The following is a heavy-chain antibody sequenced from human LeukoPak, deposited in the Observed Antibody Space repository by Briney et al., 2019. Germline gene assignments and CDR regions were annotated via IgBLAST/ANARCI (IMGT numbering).Heavy chain of an antibody. D-gene: IGHD3-3*01. CDR3: ARDQGDITIFGVVIHLDAFDI. CDR2: IYYSGST. J-gene: IGHJ3*02. V-gene: IGHV4-39*02. Sequence: SETLSLTCTVSGGSISSSSYYWGWIRQPPGKGLEWIGSIYYSGSTYYNPSLKSRVTISVDTSKNQFPLKLSSVTAADTAVYYCARDQGDITIFGVVIHLDAFDIWGQGTMVTVSS. CDR1: GGSISSSSYY.